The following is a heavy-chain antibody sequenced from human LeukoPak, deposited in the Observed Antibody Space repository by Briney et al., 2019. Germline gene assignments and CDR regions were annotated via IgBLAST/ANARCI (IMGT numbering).Heavy chain of an antibody. CDR3: ARECSSTSCTGAFDI. V-gene: IGHV5-51*01. CDR1: GYSFTSYW. J-gene: IGHJ3*02. Sequence: GESLKISCKGSGYSFTSYWIGWVRQMPGKGLEWMGIIYPGDSDTRYSPSFQGQVTISADKSISTAYLQWSSLRSEDTAVYYCARECSSTSCTGAFDIWGQGTMVTVSS. D-gene: IGHD2-2*01. CDR2: IYPGDSDT.